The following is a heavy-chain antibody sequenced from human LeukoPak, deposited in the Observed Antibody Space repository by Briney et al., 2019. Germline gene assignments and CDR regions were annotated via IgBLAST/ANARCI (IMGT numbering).Heavy chain of an antibody. Sequence: QSGGSLRLSCAASGFTFSSYGMHWVRQAPGKGLEWVAFIRYDGSNKYYADSVKGRFTISRDNSKNTLYLQMNSLGAEDTAVYYCAKFAPTYYDILTGYYGPDYWGQGTLVTVSS. V-gene: IGHV3-30*02. CDR3: AKFAPTYYDILTGYYGPDY. CDR1: GFTFSSYG. D-gene: IGHD3-9*01. CDR2: IRYDGSNK. J-gene: IGHJ4*02.